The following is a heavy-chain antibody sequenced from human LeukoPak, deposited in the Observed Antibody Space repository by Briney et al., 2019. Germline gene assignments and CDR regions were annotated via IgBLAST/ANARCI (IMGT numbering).Heavy chain of an antibody. V-gene: IGHV4-61*01. CDR3: ARDYNWNYFSEYYYYGMDV. D-gene: IGHD1-7*01. J-gene: IGHJ6*02. Sequence: SETLSLTCTVSGGSVSSGSYYWSWIRRPPGKGLEWIGYIYYSGSTNYNPSLKSRVTISVDTSKNQFSLKLSSVTAADTAVYYCARDYNWNYFSEYYYYGMDVWGQGTTVTVSS. CDR2: IYYSGST. CDR1: GGSVSSGSYY.